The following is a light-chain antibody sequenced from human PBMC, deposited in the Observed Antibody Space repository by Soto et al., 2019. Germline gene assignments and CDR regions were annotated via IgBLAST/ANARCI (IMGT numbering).Light chain of an antibody. V-gene: IGLV2-14*03. J-gene: IGLJ1*01. CDR1: SSDVGAYNY. CDR3: NSYTTSNSYV. Sequence: QSALTQPASVSGSPGQSITISCTGTSSDVGAYNYVSWYQQHPGKAPKLIIFDVSIRPSGVSSRFSGSKSGNTASLTISGLQAEDEADYFCNSYTTSNSYVFGNGTKLTVL. CDR2: DVS.